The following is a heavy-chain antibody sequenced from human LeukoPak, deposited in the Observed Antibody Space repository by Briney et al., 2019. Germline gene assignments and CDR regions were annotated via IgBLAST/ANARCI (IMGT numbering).Heavy chain of an antibody. J-gene: IGHJ4*02. D-gene: IGHD5-18*01. CDR3: AKDRPPIQLWTSFDY. Sequence: GRSLRLSCAASGFTFDDSAMHWVRQAPGKGLEWVSGISWNSAGIHYADSVKGRFTISRDNSKNTLYLQMNSLRAEDTAVYYCAKDRPPIQLWTSFDYWGQGTLVTVSS. CDR1: GFTFDDSA. CDR2: ISWNSAGI. V-gene: IGHV3-9*01.